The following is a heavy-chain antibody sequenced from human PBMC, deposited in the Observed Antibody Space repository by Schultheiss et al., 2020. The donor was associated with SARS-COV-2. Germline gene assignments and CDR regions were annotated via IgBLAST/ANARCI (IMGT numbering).Heavy chain of an antibody. CDR1: GFTFSSYA. J-gene: IGHJ4*02. D-gene: IGHD6-13*01. CDR3: ARDRGGGAAAGTGPAY. Sequence: GGSLRLSCAASGFTFSSYAMSWVRQAPGKGLEWVAVISYDGSNKYYADSVKGRFTISRDNAKNSLYLQMNSLRAEDTAVYYCARDRGGGAAAGTGPAYWGQGTLVTVSS. CDR2: ISYDGSNK. V-gene: IGHV3-30-3*01.